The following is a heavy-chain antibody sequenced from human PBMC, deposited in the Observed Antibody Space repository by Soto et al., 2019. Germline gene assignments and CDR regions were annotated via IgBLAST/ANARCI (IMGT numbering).Heavy chain of an antibody. V-gene: IGHV4-59*01. CDR1: GGAISSYY. CDR2: IYYSGST. J-gene: IGHJ6*02. Sequence: QVQLQESGPGLVKPSETLSLTCTVSGGAISSYYWSWIRQPPGKGLEWIGYIYYSGSTNYNPSLNSRVTISVDTSKNQFSLKLSSVTAADTAVYYCARDRSRSPSYYNYGIDVWGQGTTVTVSS. D-gene: IGHD6-6*01. CDR3: ARDRSRSPSYYNYGIDV.